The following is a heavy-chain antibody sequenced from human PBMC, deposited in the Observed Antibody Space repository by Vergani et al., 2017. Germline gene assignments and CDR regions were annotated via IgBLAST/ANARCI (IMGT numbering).Heavy chain of an antibody. CDR2: INHSGSP. D-gene: IGHD2-15*01. CDR3: ARVRVVAAKGPTKVDY. CDR1: GGSFSGYY. J-gene: IGHJ4*02. V-gene: IGHV4-34*01. Sequence: QVQLQQWGAGLLKPSETLSLTCAVYGGSFSGYYWSWIRQPPGEGLEWIGEINHSGSPNYNPSLKSRVTISVDTSKNQFSLKLSSVTAADTAVYYCARVRVVAAKGPTKVDYWGQGTLVTVSS.